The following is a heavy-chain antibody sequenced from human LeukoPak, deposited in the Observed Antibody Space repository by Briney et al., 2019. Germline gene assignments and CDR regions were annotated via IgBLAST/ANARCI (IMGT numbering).Heavy chain of an antibody. CDR3: ANQPIAAAANWFDP. V-gene: IGHV4-34*01. D-gene: IGHD6-13*01. CDR2: INHSGST. Sequence: SETLSLTCAVYGGSFSGYYWSWIRQPPGKGLEWIGEINHSGSTNYNPSLKSRVTISVDTSKNQFSLKLSSVTAADTAAYYCANQPIAAAANWFDPWGQGTLVTVSS. J-gene: IGHJ5*02. CDR1: GGSFSGYY.